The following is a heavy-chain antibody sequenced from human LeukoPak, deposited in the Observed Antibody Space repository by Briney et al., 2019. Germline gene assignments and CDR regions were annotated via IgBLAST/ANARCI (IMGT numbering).Heavy chain of an antibody. D-gene: IGHD6-19*01. CDR3: ARDVAVAGTHGAFDI. J-gene: IGHJ3*02. CDR2: IYYSGST. CDR1: GYSISSGYY. Sequence: KSSETLSLTCTVSGYSISSGYYWSWIRQPPGKGLEWIGYIYYSGSTNYNPSLKSRVTISVDTSKNQFSLKLSSVTAADTAVYYCARDVAVAGTHGAFDIWGQGTMVTVSS. V-gene: IGHV4-61*01.